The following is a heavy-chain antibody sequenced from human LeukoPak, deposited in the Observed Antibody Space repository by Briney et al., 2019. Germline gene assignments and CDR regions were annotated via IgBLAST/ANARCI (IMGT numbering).Heavy chain of an antibody. V-gene: IGHV4-59*01. J-gene: IGHJ6*02. CDR3: ARDAPTRNYCSGGSCYPFGLGYYYYGMDV. CDR2: IYYSGST. D-gene: IGHD2-15*01. CDR1: GGSISSYY. Sequence: SETLSLTCTVSGGSISSYYWSWIRQPPGKGLEWIGYIYYSGSTNYNPSLKSRVTISVDTSKNQFSLKLSSVTAADTAVYYCARDAPTRNYCSGGSCYPFGLGYYYYGMDVWGQGTTVTVSS.